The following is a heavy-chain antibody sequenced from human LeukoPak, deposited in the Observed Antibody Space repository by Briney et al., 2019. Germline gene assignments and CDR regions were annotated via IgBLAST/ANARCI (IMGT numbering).Heavy chain of an antibody. CDR3: ARDSGNCSGGSCYYPSSHSNFDY. J-gene: IGHJ4*02. D-gene: IGHD2-15*01. CDR2: ISAYNGNT. Sequence: GASVKVSCKASGYTFTSYGISWVRQAPGQGLEWMGWISAYNGNTNYAQKLQSRVTMTTDTSTSTAYMELRSLRSDDTAVYYCARDSGNCSGGSCYYPSSHSNFDYWGQGTLVTVSS. CDR1: GYTFTSYG. V-gene: IGHV1-18*01.